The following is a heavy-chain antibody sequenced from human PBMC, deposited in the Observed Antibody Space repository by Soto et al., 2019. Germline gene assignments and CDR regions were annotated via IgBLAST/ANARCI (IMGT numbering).Heavy chain of an antibody. Sequence: SETLSLTCTVSGGSISSGDYYWSWIRQPPGKGLEWIGYIYYSGSTYYNPSLKSRVTISVDTSKNQFSLKLSSVTAADTAVYYCARGKVFTIFGVAGVDYWGQGTLVTVSS. CDR1: GGSISSGDYY. V-gene: IGHV4-30-4*01. J-gene: IGHJ4*02. D-gene: IGHD3-3*01. CDR2: IYYSGST. CDR3: ARGKVFTIFGVAGVDY.